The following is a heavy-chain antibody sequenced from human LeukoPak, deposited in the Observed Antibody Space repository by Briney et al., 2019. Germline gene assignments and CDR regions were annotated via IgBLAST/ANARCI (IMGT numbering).Heavy chain of an antibody. J-gene: IGHJ3*02. CDR1: GXSLTNYY. CDR3: ARDLKQQLVLGAFDI. CDR2: IYYSGST. V-gene: IGHV4-59*01. D-gene: IGHD6-13*01. Sequence: SETLSLTCIVSGXSLTNYYWTWIRQPPGKGLEWIGYIYYSGSTNYNPSLKSRVTISVDTSNNQFSLKLSSVTAADTAVYYCARDLKQQLVLGAFDIWGQGTMVTVSS.